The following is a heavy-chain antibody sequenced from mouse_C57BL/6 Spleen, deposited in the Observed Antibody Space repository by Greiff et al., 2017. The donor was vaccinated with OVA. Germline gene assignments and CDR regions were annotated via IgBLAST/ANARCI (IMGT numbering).Heavy chain of an antibody. CDR1: GYSITSGYY. V-gene: IGHV3-6*01. CDR2: ISYDGSN. D-gene: IGHD1-1*01. Sequence: ESGPGLVKPSQSLSLTCSVTGYSITSGYYWNWIRQFPGNKLEWMGYISYDGSNNYNPSLKNRISITRDTSKNQFFLKLNSVTTEDTATYYCARRGDYYGSSPFYYFDYWGQGTTLTVSS. CDR3: ARRGDYYGSSPFYYFDY. J-gene: IGHJ2*01.